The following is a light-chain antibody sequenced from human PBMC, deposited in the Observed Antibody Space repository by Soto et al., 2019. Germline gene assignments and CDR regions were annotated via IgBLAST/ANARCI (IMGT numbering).Light chain of an antibody. CDR2: DAS. CDR1: QSVSIY. CDR3: QQSTSWPIT. Sequence: EIVLTQSPATLSLSPGERATLSCRASQSVSIYLAWYQQKPGQAPRLLIYDASNRAPGIPARLSCSGSATDFTLTISSLRTEDFALYYCQQSTSWPITFGGGTKLEIK. V-gene: IGKV3-11*01. J-gene: IGKJ4*01.